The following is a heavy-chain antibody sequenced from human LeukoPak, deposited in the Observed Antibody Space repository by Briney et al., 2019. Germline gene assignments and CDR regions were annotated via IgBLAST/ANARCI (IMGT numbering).Heavy chain of an antibody. J-gene: IGHJ6*02. V-gene: IGHV3-23*01. Sequence: PGGSLRLSCAASGFTFKDYAMNWVRQAPGKGLELVSSVSGTGGTTCYADSVKGRFTISRDNSKNTLYLQMNSLRAEDTAVYSCAKGGDIVVVPDYFGMDVWGQGTTVTVSS. CDR1: GFTFKDYA. CDR3: AKGGDIVVVPDYFGMDV. D-gene: IGHD2-2*01. CDR2: VSGTGGTT.